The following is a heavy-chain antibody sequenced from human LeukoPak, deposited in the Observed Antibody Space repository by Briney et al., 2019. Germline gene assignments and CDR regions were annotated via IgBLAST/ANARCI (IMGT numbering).Heavy chain of an antibody. J-gene: IGHJ3*02. Sequence: ASVKVSFKASGYTFTSYGISWVRQAPGQGLEWMGWISAYNGNTNYAQKLQGRVTTTTDTSTSTAYMELRSLRSDDTAVYYCAREATMIGAFDIWGQGTMVTVSS. D-gene: IGHD3-10*02. CDR1: GYTFTSYG. V-gene: IGHV1-18*01. CDR3: AREATMIGAFDI. CDR2: ISAYNGNT.